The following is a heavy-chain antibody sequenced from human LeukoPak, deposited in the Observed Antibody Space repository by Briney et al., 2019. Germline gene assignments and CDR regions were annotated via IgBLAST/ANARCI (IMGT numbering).Heavy chain of an antibody. CDR3: AREARATIVGLNWFDP. V-gene: IGHV1-69*05. J-gene: IGHJ5*02. CDR2: IIPIFGTA. D-gene: IGHD3-22*01. CDR1: GGTFSSYA. Sequence: SVKVSCKASGGTFSSYAISWVRQAPGQGLEWIGRIIPIFGTANYAQKFQGRVTITTDESTSTAYMELSSLRSEDTAVYYCAREARATIVGLNWFDPWGQGTLVTVSS.